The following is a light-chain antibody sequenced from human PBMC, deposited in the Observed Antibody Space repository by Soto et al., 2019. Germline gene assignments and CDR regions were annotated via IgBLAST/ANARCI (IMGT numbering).Light chain of an antibody. V-gene: IGKV3-15*01. CDR1: QSVSSN. CDR2: GAS. CDR3: QQYNNWPPT. J-gene: IGKJ1*01. Sequence: EIVMTQSPATLSVTQGERATLSCRASQSVSSNLAWYQQKPGQAPRLLIYGASTRATGIPARFSGSGSGTEFTLTISSLQSEDFAVYYCQQYNNWPPTFGQGT.